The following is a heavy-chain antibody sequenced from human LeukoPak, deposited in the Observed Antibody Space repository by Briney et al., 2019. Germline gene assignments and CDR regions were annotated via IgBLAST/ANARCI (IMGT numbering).Heavy chain of an antibody. CDR1: GGSISSYY. D-gene: IGHD3-22*01. CDR3: ARRLAPSSGYLTLDY. Sequence: PSETLSLTCTVSGGSISSYYWSWLRQPPGKGLEWIGHIYHSGSTNYNPSLKSRLTISVDTSKNQLSLKLSSVTAADTAVYYCARRLAPSSGYLTLDYWGQGTLVTVSS. J-gene: IGHJ4*02. CDR2: IYHSGST. V-gene: IGHV4-59*08.